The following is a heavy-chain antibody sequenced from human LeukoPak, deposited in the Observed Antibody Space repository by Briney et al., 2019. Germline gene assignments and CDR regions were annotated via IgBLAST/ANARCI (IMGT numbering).Heavy chain of an antibody. Sequence: GRSLRLSCAASGFTFDDYAMHWVRQAPGKGLEWVSGISWNSGSIGYADSVKGRFTISRDNAKNSLYLQRDSLRAEDTALYYCAKDMRYYDSSGYFYYMDVWGKGTTVTVSS. CDR2: ISWNSGSI. CDR1: GFTFDDYA. D-gene: IGHD3-22*01. J-gene: IGHJ6*03. V-gene: IGHV3-9*01. CDR3: AKDMRYYDSSGYFYYMDV.